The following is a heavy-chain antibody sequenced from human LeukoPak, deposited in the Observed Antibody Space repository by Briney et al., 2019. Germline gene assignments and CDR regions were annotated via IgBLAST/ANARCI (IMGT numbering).Heavy chain of an antibody. V-gene: IGHV3-7*01. D-gene: IGHD2-15*01. Sequence: GGSLRLSCAASGFTFSSYAMSWVRQAPGKGLEWVANIKQDGSEKYYVDSVKGRFTISRDNAKNSLYLQMNSLRAEDTAVYYCARVGDCSGGSCYSGQLLDIWGQGTMVTVSS. CDR1: GFTFSSYA. J-gene: IGHJ3*02. CDR3: ARVGDCSGGSCYSGQLLDI. CDR2: IKQDGSEK.